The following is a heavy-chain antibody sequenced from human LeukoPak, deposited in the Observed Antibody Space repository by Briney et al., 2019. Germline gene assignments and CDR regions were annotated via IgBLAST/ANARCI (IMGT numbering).Heavy chain of an antibody. CDR2: ITYTASTT. V-gene: IGHV3-48*03. CDR1: GFTFSTSE. J-gene: IGHJ5*02. CDR3: ARTKWQLPWT. Sequence: GGSLRLSCAASGFTFSTSEMHWVRQAPGKGLEWVSHITYTASTTNYADSVKGRFTIPRDNAKDSLFLQMNSLRVEDTAIYYCARTKWQLPWTWGQGTLVTVSS. D-gene: IGHD4-23*01.